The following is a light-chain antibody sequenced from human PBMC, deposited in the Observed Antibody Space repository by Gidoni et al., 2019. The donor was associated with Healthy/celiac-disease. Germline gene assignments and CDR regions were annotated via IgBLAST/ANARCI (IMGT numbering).Light chain of an antibody. CDR2: GAS. CDR1: QSVSSSY. Sequence: EIVLTQSPGTLSLSPGERATLSCRASQSVSSSYLAWYQQKPGQAPRLLIYGASSRATGIPDRFSGSESGTDFTLTISRLEPDDFAGYYCQQYGSSPLTFGGGTKVEIK. CDR3: QQYGSSPLT. J-gene: IGKJ4*01. V-gene: IGKV3-20*01.